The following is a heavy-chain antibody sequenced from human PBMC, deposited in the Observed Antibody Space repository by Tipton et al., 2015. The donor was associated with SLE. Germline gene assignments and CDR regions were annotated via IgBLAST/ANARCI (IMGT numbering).Heavy chain of an antibody. CDR2: IYAGGST. V-gene: IGHV4-4*09. CDR1: GDSISSYF. Sequence: TLSFTCTVSGDSISSYFWTWIRQPPGRRLEYIGYIYAGGSTHYIPSLRSRVTMSTDTSKNQLSLTLTSVTAADTAVYFCARVRDGSSWFFDLWGRGTLVTVSS. D-gene: IGHD3-10*01. J-gene: IGHJ2*01. CDR3: ARVRDGSSWFFDL.